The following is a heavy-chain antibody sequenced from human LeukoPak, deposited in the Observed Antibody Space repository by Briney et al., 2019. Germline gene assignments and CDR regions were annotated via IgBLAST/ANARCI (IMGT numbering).Heavy chain of an antibody. J-gene: IGHJ4*02. CDR1: GFTFSSYA. CDR3: ARGHYYDSSGYYYFDY. V-gene: IGHV3-30-3*01. D-gene: IGHD3-22*01. CDR2: ISYDGSNK. Sequence: PGGSLRLSRAASGFTFSSYAMHWVRQAPGKGLEWVAVISYDGSNKYYADSVKGRFTISRDNSKNTLYLQMNSLRAEDTAVYYCARGHYYDSSGYYYFDYWGQGTLVTVSS.